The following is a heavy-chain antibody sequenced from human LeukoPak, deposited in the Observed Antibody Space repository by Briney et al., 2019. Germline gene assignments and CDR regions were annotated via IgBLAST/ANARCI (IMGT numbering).Heavy chain of an antibody. CDR3: ANPYCSSTSCYSVGAFDI. J-gene: IGHJ3*02. Sequence: GGSLRLSCAAPGFTFSSYAMSWVRQAPGKGLEWVSAISGSGGSTYYADSVKGRFTISRDNSKNTLYLQMNSLRAEDTAVYYCANPYCSSTSCYSVGAFDIWGQGTMVTVSS. CDR1: GFTFSSYA. D-gene: IGHD2-2*01. V-gene: IGHV3-23*01. CDR2: ISGSGGST.